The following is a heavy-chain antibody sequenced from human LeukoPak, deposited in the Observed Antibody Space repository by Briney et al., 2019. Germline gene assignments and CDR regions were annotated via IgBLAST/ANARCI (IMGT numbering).Heavy chain of an antibody. CDR2: ISYDGSNK. Sequence: PGRSLRLSRAASGFTFSSYAMHWVRQAPGKGLEWVAVISYDGSNKYYADSVKGRFTISRDNSKNTLYLQMNSLRAEDTAVYYCAKDPYDFWSGYSELIGFDYWGQGTLVTVSS. V-gene: IGHV3-30-3*01. CDR3: AKDPYDFWSGYSELIGFDY. D-gene: IGHD3-3*01. J-gene: IGHJ4*02. CDR1: GFTFSSYA.